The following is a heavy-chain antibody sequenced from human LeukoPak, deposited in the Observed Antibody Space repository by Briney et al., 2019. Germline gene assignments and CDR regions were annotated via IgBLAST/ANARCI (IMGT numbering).Heavy chain of an antibody. J-gene: IGHJ1*01. Sequence: ASVKVSSKASGYTFTSYGISWVRQAPGQGLEWMGWISAYNGNTNYAQKLQGRVTMTTDTSTSTAYMELRSLRSDDTAVYYCAIQGASIAAAANTVEYFQHWGQGTLVTVSS. CDR3: AIQGASIAAAANTVEYFQH. V-gene: IGHV1-18*01. CDR1: GYTFTSYG. CDR2: ISAYNGNT. D-gene: IGHD6-13*01.